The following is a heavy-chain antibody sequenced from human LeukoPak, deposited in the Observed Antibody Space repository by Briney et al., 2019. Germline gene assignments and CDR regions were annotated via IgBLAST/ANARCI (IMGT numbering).Heavy chain of an antibody. CDR1: GFTFSDYY. CDR2: ISSSGSTI. V-gene: IGHV3-11*01. Sequence: GSLRLSCAASGFTFSDYYMSWIRQAPGKGLEWVSYISSSGSTIYYADSVKGRFTISRDNAKNSLYLQMNSLRAEDTAVYYCASRRMRGSLDAFDIWGQGTMVTVSS. CDR3: ASRRMRGSLDAFDI. J-gene: IGHJ3*02. D-gene: IGHD1-14*01.